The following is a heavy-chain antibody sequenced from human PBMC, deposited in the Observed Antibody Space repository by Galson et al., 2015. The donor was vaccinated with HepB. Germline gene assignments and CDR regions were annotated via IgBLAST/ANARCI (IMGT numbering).Heavy chain of an antibody. CDR2: ICGRADCT. Sequence: SLRLSCAASGFSFSTNAMSWVRQAPGKGLEWVSVICGRADCTYYADSVKGRFTISKDNSKDMVYLQMTNLRAEDAAIYYCATTYLLRGTVAGYFDYWGQGTLVTVSS. V-gene: IGHV3-23*01. D-gene: IGHD6-19*01. CDR1: GFSFSTNA. J-gene: IGHJ4*02. CDR3: ATTYLLRGTVAGYFDY.